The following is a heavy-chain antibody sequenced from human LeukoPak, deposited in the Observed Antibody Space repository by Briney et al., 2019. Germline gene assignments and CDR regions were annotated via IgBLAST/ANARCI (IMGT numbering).Heavy chain of an antibody. Sequence: PGGSLRLSCAASGFNFSTYAMNWVRQAPGKGLEWVSAISSLGGSIYYAHSLKGRFIVSRDNARNSLYLEMNSLRADDTAVYYCVKDQLTAQEDGYNVGPSFGPWGQGILVTVSS. CDR2: ISSLGGSI. V-gene: IGHV3-21*01. J-gene: IGHJ5*02. D-gene: IGHD5-24*01. CDR1: GFNFSTYA. CDR3: VKDQLTAQEDGYNVGPSFGP.